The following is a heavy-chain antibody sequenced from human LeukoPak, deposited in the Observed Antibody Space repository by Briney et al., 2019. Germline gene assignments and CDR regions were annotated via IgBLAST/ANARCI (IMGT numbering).Heavy chain of an antibody. CDR1: GYTFTSYD. V-gene: IGHV1-8*01. Sequence: ASVKVSCKASGYTFTSYDINWVRQATGQGLEWMGWMNPNSGNTGYAQKFQGRVTMTRNTSISTAYMELSSLRSEDTAVYYCARVRAYYGSGSWNYWGQGTLVTVSS. D-gene: IGHD3-10*01. CDR3: ARVRAYYGSGSWNY. J-gene: IGHJ4*02. CDR2: MNPNSGNT.